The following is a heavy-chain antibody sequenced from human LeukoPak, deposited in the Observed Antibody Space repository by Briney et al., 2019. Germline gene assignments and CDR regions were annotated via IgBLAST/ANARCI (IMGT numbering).Heavy chain of an antibody. CDR1: GGSISSYY. D-gene: IGHD6-19*01. V-gene: IGHV4-59*08. CDR2: IYSSGST. CDR3: ARRSSSTGWSFDY. Sequence: SETLSLTCTVSGGSISSYYWTWIRQPPGKGLEWIGQIYSSGSTNYNPSLKSRVTISVDTSKNQFSLELNSVTAADTAPYYCARRSSSTGWSFDYWGQGTLVAVSS. J-gene: IGHJ4*02.